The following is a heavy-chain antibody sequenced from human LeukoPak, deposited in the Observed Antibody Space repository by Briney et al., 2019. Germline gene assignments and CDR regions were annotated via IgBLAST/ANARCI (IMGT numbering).Heavy chain of an antibody. CDR1: GGTFSSYA. CDR2: IIPIFGTA. CDR3: ATYDSSAVPNP. J-gene: IGHJ5*02. V-gene: IGHV1-69*06. Sequence: ASVKVSCKASGGTFSSYAISWVRQAPGQGLEWMGGIIPIFGTANYAQKFQGRVTMTEDTSTDTAYMELSSLRSEDTAVYYCATYDSSAVPNPWGQGTLVTVSS. D-gene: IGHD3-22*01.